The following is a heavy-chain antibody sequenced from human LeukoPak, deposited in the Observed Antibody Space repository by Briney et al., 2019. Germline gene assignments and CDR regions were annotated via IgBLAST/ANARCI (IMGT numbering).Heavy chain of an antibody. D-gene: IGHD5-12*01. CDR3: ARGREMATISPYYFDY. Sequence: SETLSLTCAVYGGSFSGYYWSWIRQPPGKGLEWIGEINHSGSTNYNPSLKSRVTISVDTSKNQFSLKLSSVTAADTAVYYCARGREMATISPYYFDYWGQGTLVTVSS. J-gene: IGHJ4*02. CDR1: GGSFSGYY. CDR2: INHSGST. V-gene: IGHV4-34*01.